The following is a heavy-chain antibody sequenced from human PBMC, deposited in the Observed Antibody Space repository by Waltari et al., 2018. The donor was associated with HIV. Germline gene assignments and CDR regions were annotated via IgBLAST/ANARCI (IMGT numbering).Heavy chain of an antibody. J-gene: IGHJ4*02. V-gene: IGHV7-4-1*02. CDR3: ARLNLKRGYFPSF. Sequence: QVQLVQSGSELRTPGASLILSCKASGYSFTDYSLNWVRQAPGQGLEWMGWINTNTGKPSYDQAFTGRFVFSLDTSVSTAFLQINSLKTEDTAVYYCARLNLKRGYFPSFWGQGTLVTVSS. D-gene: IGHD3-22*01. CDR2: INTNTGKP. CDR1: GYSFTDYS.